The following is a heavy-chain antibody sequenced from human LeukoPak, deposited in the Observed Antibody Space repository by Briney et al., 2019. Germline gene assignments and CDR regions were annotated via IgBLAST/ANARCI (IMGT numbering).Heavy chain of an antibody. CDR3: ARAIGIWSGYSY. CDR1: GFTFSSYW. V-gene: IGHV3-7*01. Sequence: PGGSQRLSCAASGFTFSSYWMSWVRQAPGKGLEWVSDIKQDGSEKNYVDSVKGRFTISRDNAKNSLYLQMNSLRAEDTAVYYCARAIGIWSGYSYWGQGTLVTVSS. D-gene: IGHD3-3*01. J-gene: IGHJ4*02. CDR2: IKQDGSEK.